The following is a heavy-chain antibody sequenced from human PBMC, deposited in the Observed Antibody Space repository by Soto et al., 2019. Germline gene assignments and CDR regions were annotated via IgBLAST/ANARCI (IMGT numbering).Heavy chain of an antibody. J-gene: IGHJ4*02. V-gene: IGHV3-48*02. Sequence: GGSLRLSCAASGFTFSSYSMNWVRQAPGKGLEWVSYISSSSSTIYYADSVKGRFTISRDNAKNSLYLQMNSLRDEDTAVYYCARDLVTMVRGVIMPADYWGQGTLVTVSS. CDR2: ISSSSSTI. CDR1: GFTFSSYS. CDR3: ARDLVTMVRGVIMPADY. D-gene: IGHD3-10*01.